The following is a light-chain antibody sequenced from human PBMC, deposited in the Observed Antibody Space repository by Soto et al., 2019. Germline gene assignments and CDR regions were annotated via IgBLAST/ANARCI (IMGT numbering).Light chain of an antibody. CDR2: SNN. CDR1: SSNIGSHT. CDR3: ATWDGSLNWV. V-gene: IGLV1-44*01. Sequence: QSVLTQPPSASGTPGQRVTISCSGSSSNIGSHTVNWYQQLPGTAPKLLIYSNNLRPSGVPDRFSGSKSGTSASLAISGLQSEDEADYYCATWDGSLNWVLGGGTKLTVL. J-gene: IGLJ3*02.